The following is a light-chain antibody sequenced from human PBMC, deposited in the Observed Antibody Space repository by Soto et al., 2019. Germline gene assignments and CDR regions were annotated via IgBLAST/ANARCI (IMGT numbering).Light chain of an antibody. CDR1: QSISSW. CDR3: QQYNNYST. J-gene: IGKJ2*01. CDR2: DAS. Sequence: DIQMTQSPSTLSASVGDRVTITCRASQSISSWLAWYQQKPGKAPKLLIYDASSLESGVPSRFSGSGSWTEFTLTISSLQPDDFATYYCQQYNNYSTFGQGTKLEIK. V-gene: IGKV1-5*01.